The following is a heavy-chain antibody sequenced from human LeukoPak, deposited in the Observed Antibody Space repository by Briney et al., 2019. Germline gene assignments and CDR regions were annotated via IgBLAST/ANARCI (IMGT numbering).Heavy chain of an antibody. Sequence: PGGSLRLSCAASGFTFSTYSMNWVRQAPGKGLEWVSSISSSSSYIYYADSVKGRFTISRDNAKNSLYLQMNSLRAEDTAVYYCARESAPDAFDIWGQGTMVTVSS. J-gene: IGHJ3*02. CDR2: ISSSSSYI. V-gene: IGHV3-21*01. CDR3: ARESAPDAFDI. CDR1: GFTFSTYS.